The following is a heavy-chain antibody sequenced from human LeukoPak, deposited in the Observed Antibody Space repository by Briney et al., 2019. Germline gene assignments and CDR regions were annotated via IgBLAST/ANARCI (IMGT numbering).Heavy chain of an antibody. CDR1: GFTFDDYG. CDR2: INWNGGSI. D-gene: IGHD3-10*01. CDR3: ARGGFGELLSSLGY. V-gene: IGHV3-20*01. J-gene: IGHJ4*02. Sequence: GGSLRLSCAASGFTFDDYGMSWVRQAPGKGLEWVSGINWNGGSIGYADSVKGRFTISRDNAKNSLYLQMNSLRAEDTALYHCARGGFGELLSSLGYWGQGTLVTVSS.